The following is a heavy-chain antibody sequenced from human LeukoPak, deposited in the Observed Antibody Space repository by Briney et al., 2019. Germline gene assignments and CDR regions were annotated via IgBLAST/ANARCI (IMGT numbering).Heavy chain of an antibody. CDR3: ARDLPSLSPVALTY. CDR1: GYTFSSFG. CDR2: INGNNGNT. V-gene: IGHV1-18*01. Sequence: ASVKVFCKASGYTFSSFGISWVRQAPGQGLEWMGWINGNNGNTNYAEKLQGRLTMTTDTSTGTAYMELRSLRSDDTAVYYCARDLPSLSPVALTYWAQGTLVTVSS. J-gene: IGHJ4*02. D-gene: IGHD2-2*01.